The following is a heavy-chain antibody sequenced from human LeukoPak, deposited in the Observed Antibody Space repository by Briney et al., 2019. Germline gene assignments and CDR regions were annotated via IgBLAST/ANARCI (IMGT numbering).Heavy chain of an antibody. V-gene: IGHV1-8*01. D-gene: IGHD5-12*01. CDR3: ARGVDYYNWFDP. CDR2: MNPNSGNT. CDR1: GHTFTSYD. Sequence: ASVKVSCKASGHTFTSYDINWVRQATGQGLEWMGWMNPNSGNTGYAQKFQGRVTMTRNTSISTAYMELSSLRSEDTAVYYCARGVDYYNWFDPWGQGTLVTVSS. J-gene: IGHJ5*02.